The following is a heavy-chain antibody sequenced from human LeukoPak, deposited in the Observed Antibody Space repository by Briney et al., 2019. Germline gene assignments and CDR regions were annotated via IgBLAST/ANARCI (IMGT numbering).Heavy chain of an antibody. CDR1: GFTFYNYG. J-gene: IGHJ4*02. CDR3: AKGKGYYGSGMSY. D-gene: IGHD3-10*01. V-gene: IGHV3-23*01. CDR2: ISGSGGST. Sequence: GGSLRLSCAASGFTFYNYGMSWVRQAPGKGLEWVSAISGSGGSTYYADSVKGRFTISRDNSKNTLYLQMNSLRAEDTAVYYCAKGKGYYGSGMSYWGQGTLVTVSS.